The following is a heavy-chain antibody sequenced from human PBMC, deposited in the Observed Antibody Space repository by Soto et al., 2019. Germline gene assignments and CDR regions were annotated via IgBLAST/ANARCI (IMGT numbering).Heavy chain of an antibody. CDR2: VKEDGSEK. CDR1: GFSFSSYW. D-gene: IGHD5-12*01. Sequence: PGGSLRLSCAASGFSFSSYWMSWVRQATGKGLEWVANVKEDGSEKYYVDSVKGRYTISRDNAKKSLYLQMSSLRAEDTAVYYCARGDIVATIGYYLDYWGQGTAVTVSS. CDR3: ARGDIVATIGYYLDY. V-gene: IGHV3-7*01. J-gene: IGHJ4*02.